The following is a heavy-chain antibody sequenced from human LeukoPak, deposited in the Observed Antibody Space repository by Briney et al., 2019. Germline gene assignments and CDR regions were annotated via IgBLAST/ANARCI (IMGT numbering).Heavy chain of an antibody. D-gene: IGHD3-3*01. Sequence: SQTLSLTCTVSGGSIRSGDYYWSWIRQPPGKGLEWIGYTYYSGSTYYNPSLKSRVTISVDTSKNQFSLKLTSVTAADTAVYYCARDKSGYYHDPYNWFDPWGQGTLVTVSS. J-gene: IGHJ5*02. V-gene: IGHV4-30-4*01. CDR3: ARDKSGYYHDPYNWFDP. CDR2: TYYSGST. CDR1: GGSIRSGDYY.